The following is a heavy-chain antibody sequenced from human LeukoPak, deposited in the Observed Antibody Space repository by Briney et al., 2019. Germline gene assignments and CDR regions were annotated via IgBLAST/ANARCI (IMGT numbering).Heavy chain of an antibody. Sequence: KPSETLSLTCAVYGGSFSGYYWSWIRQPPGKGLEWIGEINHSGSTNYNPSLKSRVTISVDTSKNQFSLKLSSVTAADTAVYYCARYYDFWSGYYISAYYGMDVWGQGATVTVSS. CDR1: GGSFSGYY. CDR2: INHSGST. D-gene: IGHD3-3*01. V-gene: IGHV4-34*01. J-gene: IGHJ6*02. CDR3: ARYYDFWSGYYISAYYGMDV.